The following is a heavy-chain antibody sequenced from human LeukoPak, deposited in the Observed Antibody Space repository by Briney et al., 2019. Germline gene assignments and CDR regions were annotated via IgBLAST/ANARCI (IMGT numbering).Heavy chain of an antibody. CDR3: ARSSDGDYYYYFDY. Sequence: PGGSLRLSCTASGFTFSTYALHWVRQAPGKGLEWVSVLYSGGSAYYADSVRGRFTISRDNSKNTLYLQMSSLRAEDTAVYYCARSSDGDYYYYFDYWGQGTLVTVSS. CDR2: LYSGGSA. D-gene: IGHD4-17*01. J-gene: IGHJ4*02. V-gene: IGHV3-53*01. CDR1: GFTFSTYA.